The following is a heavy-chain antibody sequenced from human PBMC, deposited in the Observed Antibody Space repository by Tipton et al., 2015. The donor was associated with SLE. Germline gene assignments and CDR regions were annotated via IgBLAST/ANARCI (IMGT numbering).Heavy chain of an antibody. CDR3: VRGMGDF. CDR1: GFTFSTYP. D-gene: IGHD2-8*01. CDR2: IYSGGST. J-gene: IGHJ4*02. Sequence: SLRLSCAASGFTFSTYPMSWVRQAPGKGLEWVSVIYSGGSTDYTDSVKGRFTISRDNAKDTLFLQMNSLRVDDTGLYYCVRGMGDFWGQGTLVTVSS. V-gene: IGHV3-23*03.